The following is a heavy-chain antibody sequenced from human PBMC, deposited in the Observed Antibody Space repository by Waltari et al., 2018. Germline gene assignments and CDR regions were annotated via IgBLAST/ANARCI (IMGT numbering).Heavy chain of an antibody. J-gene: IGHJ3*02. V-gene: IGHV3-23*03. Sequence: EVQLLESGGGLVQPEESLRLSWAGSGFPFGNYGMSWVRQAPGKGLEWVSVIYSGDTTDYADSVKGRFTISRDNSKSTVYLTMSSLRAEDTAVYYCAKVVSSGYPDMWGQGTMVTVSS. CDR1: GFPFGNYG. CDR2: IYSGDTT. D-gene: IGHD6-19*01. CDR3: AKVVSSGYPDM.